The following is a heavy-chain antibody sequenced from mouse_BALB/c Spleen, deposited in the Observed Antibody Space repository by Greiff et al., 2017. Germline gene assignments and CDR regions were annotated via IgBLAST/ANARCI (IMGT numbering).Heavy chain of an antibody. D-gene: IGHD2-4*01. CDR1: GYSFTSYW. Sequence: QVQLQQPGAELVRPGASVKLSCKASGYSFTSYWMNWVKQRPGQGLEWIGMIHPSDSETRLNQKFKGKATLTVDKSSSTAHMELLSLTSEDSAVYYCGRSAFYYDYDVGWFAYWGQGTLVTVSA. V-gene: IGHV1-74*01. J-gene: IGHJ3*01. CDR2: IHPSDSET. CDR3: GRSAFYYDYDVGWFAY.